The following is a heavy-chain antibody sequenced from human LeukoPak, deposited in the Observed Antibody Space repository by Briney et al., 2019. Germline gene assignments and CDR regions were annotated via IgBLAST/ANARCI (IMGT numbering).Heavy chain of an antibody. D-gene: IGHD3-16*02. CDR2: IYGGGNT. V-gene: IGHV3-53*05. Sequence: GGSLRLSCAASGFTVSSNYMGWVRQAPGKGLECVSVIYGGGNTYYPDSVKGRFTISRDNSKNTLYLQMNSLRAEDTAVYYCARDNDYVWGSYRYLFDYWGQGTLVTVSS. CDR3: ARDNDYVWGSYRYLFDY. J-gene: IGHJ4*02. CDR1: GFTVSSNY.